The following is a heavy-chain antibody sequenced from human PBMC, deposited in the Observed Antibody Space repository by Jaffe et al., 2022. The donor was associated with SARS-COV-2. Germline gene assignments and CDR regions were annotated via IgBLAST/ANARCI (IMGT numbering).Heavy chain of an antibody. CDR2: INHSGST. CDR3: ARGHRGGGNSGRGWRRSYYYGMDV. CDR1: GGSFSGYY. V-gene: IGHV4-34*01. J-gene: IGHJ6*02. Sequence: QVQLQQWGAGLLKPSETLSLTCAVYGGSFSGYYWSWIRQPPGKGLEWIGEINHSGSTNYNPSLKSRVTISVDTSKNQFSLKLSSVTAADTAVYYCARGHRGGGNSGRGWRRSYYYGMDVWGQGTTVTVSS. D-gene: IGHD2-21*02.